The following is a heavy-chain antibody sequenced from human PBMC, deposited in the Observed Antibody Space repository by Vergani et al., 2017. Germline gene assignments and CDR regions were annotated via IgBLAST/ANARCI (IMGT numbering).Heavy chain of an antibody. CDR2: IKSDGSIT. V-gene: IGHV3-74*03. CDR3: ARARCIEACYMSNWLDS. J-gene: IGHJ5*01. D-gene: IGHD3-16*02. CDR1: GFSFNSYR. Sequence: DVHLAESGGGFFQPGGSLRLSCSASGFSFNSYRMHGVRHVPGKGLLWVSRIKSDGSITAYADSVKGRFSISRDNAQNTLYLQMNSLRVEDTGVYYCARARCIEACYMSNWLDSWGQGTLVTVSS.